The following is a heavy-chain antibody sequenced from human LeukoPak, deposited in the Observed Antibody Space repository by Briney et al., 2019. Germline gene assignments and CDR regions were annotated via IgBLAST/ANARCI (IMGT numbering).Heavy chain of an antibody. V-gene: IGHV4-30-2*01. J-gene: IGHJ4*02. CDR3: ARLRSGWYYFDY. CDR1: GGSISSGGYS. CDR2: IYHSGST. D-gene: IGHD6-13*01. Sequence: SQTLSLTCAVSGGSISSGGYSWSWIRQPPGKGLEWIGYIYHSGSTYYNPSLKSRVTISVDRSKNQFSLKLSSVTAADTAVYYCARLRSGWYYFDYWGQGALVTVSA.